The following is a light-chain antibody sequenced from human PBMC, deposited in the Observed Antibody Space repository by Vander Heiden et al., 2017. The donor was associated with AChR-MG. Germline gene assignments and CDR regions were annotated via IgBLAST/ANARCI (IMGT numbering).Light chain of an antibody. CDR2: GNS. CDR3: QSYDSSLSGVV. Sequence: QSVLTQPPSVSGAPGQRVTISCTGSSSNIGAGYDVHWYQQLPGTAPKLLIYGNSNRASGVPERFSGSKSGTSASLDITGLQAEDEADYYCQSYDSSLSGVVFGGGTKLTVL. CDR1: SSNIGAGYD. V-gene: IGLV1-40*01. J-gene: IGLJ2*01.